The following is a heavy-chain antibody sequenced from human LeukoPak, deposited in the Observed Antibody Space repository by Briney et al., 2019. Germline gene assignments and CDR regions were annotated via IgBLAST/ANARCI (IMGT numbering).Heavy chain of an antibody. CDR1: EGTFSSYA. Sequence: SVTVSCKASEGTFSSYAISWVRQAPGQGLEWMGQIIPMLGTASYAQRFQGRVTLTADESTSTAYMELSSLRSEDTAVCYCARESLPYGGNSFGHYYGMDVWGQGTTVTVSS. J-gene: IGHJ6*02. CDR3: ARESLPYGGNSFGHYYGMDV. D-gene: IGHD4-23*01. CDR2: IIPMLGTA. V-gene: IGHV1-69*13.